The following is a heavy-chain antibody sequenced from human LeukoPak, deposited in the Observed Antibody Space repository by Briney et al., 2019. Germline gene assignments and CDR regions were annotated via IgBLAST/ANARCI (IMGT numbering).Heavy chain of an antibody. CDR1: GFTFSSYA. J-gene: IGHJ4*02. CDR2: ISTSGGST. V-gene: IGHV3-23*01. CDR3: AKHSSESWANYFDY. D-gene: IGHD3-10*01. Sequence: GGSLRLSCAASGFTFSSYAMSWVRQAPGKGLEWVSSISTSGGSTYYADSVKGRFTISRDNSKNTLYMQMNSLRAEDTAVYYCAKHSSESWANYFDYWGQGTLVTVSS.